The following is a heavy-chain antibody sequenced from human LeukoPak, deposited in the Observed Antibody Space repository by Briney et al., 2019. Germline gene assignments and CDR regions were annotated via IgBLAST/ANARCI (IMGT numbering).Heavy chain of an antibody. J-gene: IGHJ5*02. D-gene: IGHD3-3*01. CDR3: ARHSWPNPYDFWSGQTQGDWFDP. Sequence: GESLKISCKGSGYSFTSYWIGWVRQMPGKGLEWMGIIYPGDSDTRYSPSFQGQVTISADKSISTAYLQWSSLKASDTAMYYCARHSWPNPYDFWSGQTQGDWFDPWGQGTLVTVFS. V-gene: IGHV5-51*01. CDR1: GYSFTSYW. CDR2: IYPGDSDT.